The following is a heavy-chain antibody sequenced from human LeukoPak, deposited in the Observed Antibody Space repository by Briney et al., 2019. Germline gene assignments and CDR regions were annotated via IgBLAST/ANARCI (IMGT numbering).Heavy chain of an antibody. CDR1: GLTFSSYS. D-gene: IGHD1-26*01. CDR3: ARDPYIVGATN. Sequence: GGSLRLSCAASGLTFSSYSMNWVRQAPAKGLEWVSSISSSSSYIYYADSVKGRFTISRDNAKNSLYLQMNSLTAEDTAVYYCARDPYIVGATNWGQGTLVTVTS. J-gene: IGHJ4*02. V-gene: IGHV3-21*01. CDR2: ISSSSSYI.